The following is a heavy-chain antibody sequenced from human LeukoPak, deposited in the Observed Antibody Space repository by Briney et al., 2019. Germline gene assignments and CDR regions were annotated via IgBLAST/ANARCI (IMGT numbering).Heavy chain of an antibody. CDR2: FDPEPGET. J-gene: IGHJ5*02. V-gene: IGHV1-24*01. Sequence: ASVKVSCKVSGHTLTELSMHWVRQAPGKGLEWMGGFDPEPGETVYAQKLQGRVTMTTDTSTSTAYMELRSLRSDDTAVYYCARDPYRYCSSTSCRNWFDPWGQGTLVTVSS. CDR1: GHTLTELS. D-gene: IGHD2-2*01. CDR3: ARDPYRYCSSTSCRNWFDP.